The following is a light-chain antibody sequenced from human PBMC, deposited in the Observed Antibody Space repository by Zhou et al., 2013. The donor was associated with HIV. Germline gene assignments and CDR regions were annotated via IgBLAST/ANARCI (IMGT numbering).Light chain of an antibody. J-gene: IGKJ2*01. CDR2: YTS. V-gene: IGKV1-39*01. Sequence: DIQMTQSPSSLSASVGDRVTITCRASQSISRYLNWYQHRPGKAPKLLIYYTSTLYSGVPSRFSGGGSGTDFTLTISSLHPEDFATYYCQQSNSFPYTFGQGTKLQIK. CDR1: QSISRY. CDR3: QQSNSFPYT.